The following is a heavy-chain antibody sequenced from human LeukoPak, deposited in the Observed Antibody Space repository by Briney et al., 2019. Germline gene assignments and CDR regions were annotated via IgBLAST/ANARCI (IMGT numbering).Heavy chain of an antibody. CDR2: INWNGGST. Sequence: GGSLRLSCAASGFTFSSYWMHWVRQAPGKGLEWVSGINWNGGSTGYADSVKGRFTISRDNAKNSLYLQMNSLRAEDTALYYCARGRYYGSGSSFFDYWGQGTLVTVSS. D-gene: IGHD3-10*01. CDR3: ARGRYYGSGSSFFDY. CDR1: GFTFSSYW. V-gene: IGHV3-20*04. J-gene: IGHJ4*02.